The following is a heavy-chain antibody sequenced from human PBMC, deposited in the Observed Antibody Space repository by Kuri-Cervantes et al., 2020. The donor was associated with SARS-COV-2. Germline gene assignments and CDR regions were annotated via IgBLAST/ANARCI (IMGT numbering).Heavy chain of an antibody. D-gene: IGHD6-19*01. CDR2: TSYDGSNK. CDR1: GFTFSSYA. Sequence: GESLKISCAASGFTFSSYAMHWVRQAPGKGLEWVAVTSYDGSNKYYADSVKGRFTISRDNSKNTLYLQMNSLRAEDTAVYYCARDSSGFRDWGQGTLVTVSS. J-gene: IGHJ4*02. CDR3: ARDSSGFRD. V-gene: IGHV3-30-3*01.